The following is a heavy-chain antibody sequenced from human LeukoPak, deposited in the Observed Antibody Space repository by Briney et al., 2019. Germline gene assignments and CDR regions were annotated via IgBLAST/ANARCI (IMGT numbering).Heavy chain of an antibody. V-gene: IGHV4-4*07. CDR2: IYTSGST. J-gene: IGHJ3*02. Sequence: SETLSLTCTVSGGSISSYYWSWIRQPAGKGLEWIGRIYTSGSTNYNPSLKSRVTMSVDTSKNQFSLKLSSVTAADTAVYYCAGVGRSGSKDAFDIWGQGTMVTVSS. D-gene: IGHD1-26*01. CDR3: AGVGRSGSKDAFDI. CDR1: GGSISSYY.